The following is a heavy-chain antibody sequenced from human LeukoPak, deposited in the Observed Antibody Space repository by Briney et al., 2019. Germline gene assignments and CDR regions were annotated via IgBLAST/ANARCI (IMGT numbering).Heavy chain of an antibody. CDR1: GYSFTSYW. Sequence: GESLKIPCKGSGYSFTSYWIGWVRQMPGKGLEWMGIIYPGDSDTRYSPSLQGQVTISADKPISTAYLQWSSLKASDTAMYYCARRGPYSGSPSPYWGQGTLVTVSS. V-gene: IGHV5-51*01. J-gene: IGHJ4*02. CDR3: ARRGPYSGSPSPY. CDR2: IYPGDSDT. D-gene: IGHD1-26*01.